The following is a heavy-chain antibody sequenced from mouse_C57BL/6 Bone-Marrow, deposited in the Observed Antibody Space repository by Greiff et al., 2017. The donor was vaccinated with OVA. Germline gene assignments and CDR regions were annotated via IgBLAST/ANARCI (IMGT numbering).Heavy chain of an antibody. Sequence: QVQLQQSDAELVKPGASVKISCKVSGYTFTDHTIHWMKQRPEQGLEWIGYIYPRDGSTKYNEKFKGKATLTADKSSSTAYMQLNSLTSEDSAVYFCARWYYYGSSYWYFDVWGTGTTVTVSS. D-gene: IGHD1-1*01. CDR3: ARWYYYGSSYWYFDV. J-gene: IGHJ1*03. CDR1: GYTFTDHT. CDR2: IYPRDGST. V-gene: IGHV1-78*01.